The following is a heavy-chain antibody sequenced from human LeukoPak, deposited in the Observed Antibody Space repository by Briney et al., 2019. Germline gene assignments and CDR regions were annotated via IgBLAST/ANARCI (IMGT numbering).Heavy chain of an antibody. V-gene: IGHV4-39*01. CDR3: ASHHSGASPSDAFDI. D-gene: IGHD5-12*01. Sequence: SETLSLTCTVSGGSITSSGYYWDWIRQPTGKELEWIGNFYYSGITYYNPSLRSRVTISVDTSKNQFSLKLRSVTAADTAVYYCASHHSGASPSDAFDIWGHGTMVTVSS. J-gene: IGHJ3*02. CDR1: GGSITSSGYY. CDR2: FYYSGIT.